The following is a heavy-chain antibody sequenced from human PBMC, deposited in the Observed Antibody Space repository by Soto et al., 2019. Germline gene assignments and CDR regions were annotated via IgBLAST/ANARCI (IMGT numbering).Heavy chain of an antibody. Sequence: ASVKVSCKTSGYTFTSYAMHWVRQAPGQRLEWMGWINAGNGNTKYSQKFQGRVTITRDTSASTAYMELSSLRSEDTAVYYCARDRVTMVRGVLYFQHWGQGTLVTVS. CDR1: GYTFTSYA. V-gene: IGHV1-3*01. CDR2: INAGNGNT. J-gene: IGHJ1*01. CDR3: ARDRVTMVRGVLYFQH. D-gene: IGHD3-10*01.